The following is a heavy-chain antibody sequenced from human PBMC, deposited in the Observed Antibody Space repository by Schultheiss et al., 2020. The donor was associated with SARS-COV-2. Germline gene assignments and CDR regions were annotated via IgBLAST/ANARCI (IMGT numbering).Heavy chain of an antibody. CDR2: INHSGST. D-gene: IGHD5-12*01. Sequence: SETLSLTCAVYGGSFSGYYWSWIRQPPGKGLEWIGEINHSGSTNYNPSLKSRVTISVDTSKNQFSLKLSSVTAADTAVYYCARCEYSGYRLTYYYYMDVWGKGTTVTVSS. CDR1: GGSFSGYY. CDR3: ARCEYSGYRLTYYYYMDV. J-gene: IGHJ6*03. V-gene: IGHV4-34*01.